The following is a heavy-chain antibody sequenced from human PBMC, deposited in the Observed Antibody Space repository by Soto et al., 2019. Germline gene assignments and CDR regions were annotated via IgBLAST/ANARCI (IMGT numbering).Heavy chain of an antibody. CDR2: IIPIFGTA. CDR3: ASTPSTDYYYGMDV. CDR1: GGTFSSYA. V-gene: IGHV1-69*13. Sequence: ASVKVSCKASGGTFSSYAISWVRQAPGQGLEWMGGIIPIFGTANYAQKFQGRVTITAEESTSTAYMELSSLRSEDTAVYYCASTPSTDYYYGMDVWGKGTTVTVSS. J-gene: IGHJ6*04.